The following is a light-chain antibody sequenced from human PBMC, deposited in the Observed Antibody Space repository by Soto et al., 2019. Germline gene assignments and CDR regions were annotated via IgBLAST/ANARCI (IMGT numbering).Light chain of an antibody. CDR1: SSNIGADHG. V-gene: IGLV1-40*01. CDR2: GNN. Sequence: QLVLTQPPSVSGAPGQRVTISCAGSSSNIGADHGVHWYQHLPGTAPKLVIYGNNIRPSGVPDRFSASSSGTSASLGITGLQAEDEADYYCQSYDSSLSAWVFGGGTKLTVL. CDR3: QSYDSSLSAWV. J-gene: IGLJ3*02.